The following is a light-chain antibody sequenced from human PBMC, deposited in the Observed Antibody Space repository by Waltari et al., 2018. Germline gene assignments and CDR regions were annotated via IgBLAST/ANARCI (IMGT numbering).Light chain of an antibody. Sequence: DIQLTQSPSFLSASVSDRVTITCRASPGISNYLTWYQQKPGKAPKLLIYSASTLQSGVPSRFSGSGSGTEFSLTISSLQPEDFATYYCQQLNSYPLTFGGGTKVEIK. V-gene: IGKV1-9*01. CDR1: PGISNY. CDR3: QQLNSYPLT. CDR2: SAS. J-gene: IGKJ4*01.